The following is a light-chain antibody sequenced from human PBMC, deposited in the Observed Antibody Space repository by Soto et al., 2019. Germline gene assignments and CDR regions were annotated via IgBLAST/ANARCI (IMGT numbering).Light chain of an antibody. CDR3: QQSYSFPYT. V-gene: IGKV1-39*01. Sequence: DIQMTQSPSSLSASVGDRVTITCRASQSFSTYLNWFQQKPGKAPKLLIYAASRLQSGVPSRFSGSGSGTDFTLTISSLQPEDFATYYCQQSYSFPYTFGQGTKLEIK. J-gene: IGKJ2*01. CDR2: AAS. CDR1: QSFSTY.